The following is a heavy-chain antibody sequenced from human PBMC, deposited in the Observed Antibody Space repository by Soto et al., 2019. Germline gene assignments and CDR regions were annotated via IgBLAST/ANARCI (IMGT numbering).Heavy chain of an antibody. V-gene: IGHV3-74*01. CDR1: GFTFSSYR. Sequence: GRSLRLSCAASGFTFSSYRMHWVRQAPGKGLVWVSRINSDGSSTSYADSVKGRFTISRDNAKNTLYLQMNSLRAEDTAVYYCARVEMATTPLGYYYGMDVWGQGTTVTVSS. CDR3: ARVEMATTPLGYYYGMDV. CDR2: INSDGSST. D-gene: IGHD5-12*01. J-gene: IGHJ6*02.